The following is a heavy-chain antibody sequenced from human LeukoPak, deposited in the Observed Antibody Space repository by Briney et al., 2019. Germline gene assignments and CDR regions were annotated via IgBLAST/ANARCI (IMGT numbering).Heavy chain of an antibody. V-gene: IGHV4-61*02. D-gene: IGHD2-2*01. CDR2: IYSSGST. J-gene: IGHJ5*02. CDR1: GASISSGSYY. Sequence: SETLSLTCTVSGASISSGSYYWTWIRQPAGKGLELIGRIYSSGSTNYNPSLKSRVTISIDTSKNRFSLKLTSVTAADTAVYFCARDIVVVPAANSNRWFDPWGQGTLVTVSS. CDR3: ARDIVVVPAANSNRWFDP.